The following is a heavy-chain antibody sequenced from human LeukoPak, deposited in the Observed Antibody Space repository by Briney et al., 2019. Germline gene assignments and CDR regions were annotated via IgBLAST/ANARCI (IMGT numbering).Heavy chain of an antibody. CDR2: ISYDGSNK. V-gene: IGHV3-30*04. CDR3: ARDRLDTAMVALGY. D-gene: IGHD5-18*01. J-gene: IGHJ4*02. CDR1: GFTFSSYA. Sequence: GRSPRLSCAASGFTFSSYAIHWVRQAPGKGLEWVAVISYDGSNKYYADSVKGRFTISRDNSKNTLYLQMNSLRAEDTAVYYCARDRLDTAMVALGYWGQGTLVTVSS.